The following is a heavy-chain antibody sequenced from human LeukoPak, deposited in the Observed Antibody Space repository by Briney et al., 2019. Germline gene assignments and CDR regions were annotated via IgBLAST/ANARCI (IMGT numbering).Heavy chain of an antibody. Sequence: SVKVSCKASGDTFSSYSFIWVRQAPRQGLEWMGRINPILGLANYAQNFQVRLTITADTSTNTASMELSSLTSEDTGVYYCAGEYDDISHWGQGTLVTVAS. CDR3: AGEYDDISH. D-gene: IGHD3-9*01. J-gene: IGHJ4*02. CDR1: GDTFSSYS. V-gene: IGHV1-69*02. CDR2: INPILGLA.